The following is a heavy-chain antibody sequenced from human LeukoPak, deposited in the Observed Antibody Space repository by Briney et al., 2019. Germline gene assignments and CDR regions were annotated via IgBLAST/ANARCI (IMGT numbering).Heavy chain of an antibody. CDR2: ISYDGSNT. D-gene: IGHD3-10*01. CDR1: GFTFSSYD. J-gene: IGHJ6*04. Sequence: GRSLRFSCAASGFTFSSYDMHWVRQAPGKGLEWVAVISYDGSNTYYADSVKGRFTISRDNSKNTLYLRMNSLRAEDTAVYYCAKDGGSGSSYYYYGMDVWGKGTTVTVSS. V-gene: IGHV3-30*18. CDR3: AKDGGSGSSYYYYGMDV.